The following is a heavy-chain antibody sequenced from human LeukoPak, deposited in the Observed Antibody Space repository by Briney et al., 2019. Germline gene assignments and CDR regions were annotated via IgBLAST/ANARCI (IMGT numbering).Heavy chain of an antibody. Sequence: SETLSLTCTVSGGSISSYYWSWIRQPAGKGLELIGRIYPSGSTNYNPSLKSRVTMSVDTSKNQFSLKLSSVTAADTAVYYCARAPTGTGSWNWFDPWGQGTLVTVSS. CDR1: GGSISSYY. CDR2: IYPSGST. D-gene: IGHD1-1*01. CDR3: ARAPTGTGSWNWFDP. V-gene: IGHV4-4*07. J-gene: IGHJ5*02.